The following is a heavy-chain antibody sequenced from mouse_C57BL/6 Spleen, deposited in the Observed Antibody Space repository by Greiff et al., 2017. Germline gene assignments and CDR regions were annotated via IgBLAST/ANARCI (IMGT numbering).Heavy chain of an antibody. D-gene: IGHD4-1*01. Sequence: EVQLKESGGDLVKPGGSLKLSCAASGFTFSSYGMSWVRQTPDKRLEWVATISSGGSYTYYPDSVKGRFTISRDNAKNTLYLQMSSLKSEDTAMYYCASLTGTRGDYFDDWGQGTTLTVSS. V-gene: IGHV5-6*01. CDR1: GFTFSSYG. CDR2: ISSGGSYT. J-gene: IGHJ2*01. CDR3: ASLTGTRGDYFDD.